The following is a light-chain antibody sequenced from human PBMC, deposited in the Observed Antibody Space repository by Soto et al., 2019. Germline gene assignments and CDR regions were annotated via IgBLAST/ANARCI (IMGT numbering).Light chain of an antibody. V-gene: IGKV1-39*01. J-gene: IGKJ3*01. CDR3: QQTYSTLFT. CDR1: QSISRY. CDR2: AAS. Sequence: DIQMTQSPSALSASVGDRVTITCRASQSISRYLNWYQQKPGKAPEPLIYAASSLQSGVPSRFSGSGSGTDLTLTISNLQPEDFATYFCQQTYSTLFTFGPGTKVEIK.